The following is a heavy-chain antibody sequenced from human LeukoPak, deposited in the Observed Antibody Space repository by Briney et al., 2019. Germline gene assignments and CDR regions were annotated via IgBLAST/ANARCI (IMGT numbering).Heavy chain of an antibody. CDR3: ARAQRNTVRYSYYYYYMDV. V-gene: IGHV1-8*03. D-gene: IGHD4-11*01. J-gene: IGHJ6*03. CDR1: GYTFTSYD. CDR2: MNPNSGNT. Sequence: GPVKVSCRASGYTFTSYDINWVRQATGQGLEWMGWMNPNSGNTGYAQQFQGRVTITRNTSISTAYMELSSLRSEDTAVYYCARAQRNTVRYSYYYYYMDVWGKGTTVTVSS.